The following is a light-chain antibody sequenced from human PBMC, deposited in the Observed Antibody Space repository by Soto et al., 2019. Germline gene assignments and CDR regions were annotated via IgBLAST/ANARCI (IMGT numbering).Light chain of an antibody. Sequence: QSALTQPASVSGSPGQSITISCTGTSSDVGGYNYVSWYQQHPDKAPKLIIYEVSIRPSGVSNRFSGSKSGDTASLTISGLQAGDEAVYSCSSFRTTRVVFGGGTKLTVL. CDR1: SSDVGGYNY. J-gene: IGLJ2*01. V-gene: IGLV2-14*01. CDR3: SSFRTTRVV. CDR2: EVS.